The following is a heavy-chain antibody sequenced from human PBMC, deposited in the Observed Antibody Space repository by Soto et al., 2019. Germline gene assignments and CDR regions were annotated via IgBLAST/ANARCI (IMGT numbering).Heavy chain of an antibody. D-gene: IGHD2-15*01. CDR3: ARDRWDCSGGSCYRWFDP. Sequence: SVKVSCKASGGTFSSYTMSWVRQAPGQGLEWMGRIIPILGIANYAQKFQGRVTITADKSTSTAYMELSSLRSEDTAVYYCARDRWDCSGGSCYRWFDPWGQGTLVTVSS. CDR2: IIPILGIA. J-gene: IGHJ5*02. CDR1: GGTFSSYT. V-gene: IGHV1-69*04.